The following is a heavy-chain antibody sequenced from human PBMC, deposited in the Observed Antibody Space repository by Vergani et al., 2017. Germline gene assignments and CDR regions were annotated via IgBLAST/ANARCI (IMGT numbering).Heavy chain of an antibody. CDR1: GFTFSNYA. D-gene: IGHD5-18*01. CDR2: ISGSRGRT. J-gene: IGHJ4*02. Sequence: EVQLLESGGGLVQPGGSLRLSCVASGFTFSNYAMSWVRQAPGKGLEWVSAISGSRGRTDYADSVKGRFTISRDNSKDTLYLQMNSLRAEDTAVYYCATNMTWGHSDGYPYSDYWGQGTLVTVSS. V-gene: IGHV3-23*01. CDR3: ATNMTWGHSDGYPYSDY.